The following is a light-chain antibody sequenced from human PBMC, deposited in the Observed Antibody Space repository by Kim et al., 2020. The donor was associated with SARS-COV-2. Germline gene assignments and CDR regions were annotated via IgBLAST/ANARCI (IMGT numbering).Light chain of an antibody. CDR1: SDNIGDQG. CDR3: SAWDSRLNAWV. Sequence: QIATLTCTGNSDNIGDQGASWLQQHQGHSPKLLSYVTNIRPSGISERFSASRSGNTASLTITGLQPEDEADYYCSAWDSRLNAWVFGGGTQLTVL. CDR2: VTN. V-gene: IGLV10-54*04. J-gene: IGLJ3*02.